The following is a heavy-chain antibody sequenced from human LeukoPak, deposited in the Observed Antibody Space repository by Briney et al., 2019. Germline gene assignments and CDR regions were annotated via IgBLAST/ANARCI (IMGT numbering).Heavy chain of an antibody. V-gene: IGHV1-2*02. CDR3: AREDAGYYDSSGDAFDI. CDR2: INPNSGGT. Sequence: GASVKVSCKASGYTFTGYYMHWVRQAPGQGLEWMGWINPNSGGTNYAQKFQGRVTMTRDTSISTAYMELSRLRSDDTAVYYCAREDAGYYDSSGDAFDIWGQGTMVTVSS. J-gene: IGHJ3*02. CDR1: GYTFTGYY. D-gene: IGHD3-22*01.